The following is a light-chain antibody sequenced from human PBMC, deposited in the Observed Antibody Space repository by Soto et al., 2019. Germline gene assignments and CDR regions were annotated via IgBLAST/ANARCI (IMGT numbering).Light chain of an antibody. V-gene: IGKV1-27*01. CDR1: QGISNY. J-gene: IGKJ2*01. CDR3: QRYNTGPPDT. CDR2: AAS. Sequence: DIQMTQSPSSLSASVGDRVTITCRASQGISNYLAWYQRKPGKAPKLLIYAASTLLSGVPSRFSGSGSGTDFTLTISSLQPEDVATYYCQRYNTGPPDTFGQGTKLEIK.